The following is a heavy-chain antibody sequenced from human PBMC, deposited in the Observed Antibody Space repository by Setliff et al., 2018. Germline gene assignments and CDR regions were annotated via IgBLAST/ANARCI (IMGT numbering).Heavy chain of an antibody. V-gene: IGHV4-39*01. CDR2: VFYTEGT. CDR3: ANRGYDGSGKYYTLYLDY. Sequence: PSETLSLTCTVSGGSLTGTSNYWAWIRQPPGKGLEWIWSVFYTEGTHYNESLKSRLAISLDTSKNQFSLRLSSVTAADTAVYYCANRGYDGSGKYYTLYLDYWGQGTLVTVSS. D-gene: IGHD3-10*01. CDR1: GGSLTGTSNY. J-gene: IGHJ4*02.